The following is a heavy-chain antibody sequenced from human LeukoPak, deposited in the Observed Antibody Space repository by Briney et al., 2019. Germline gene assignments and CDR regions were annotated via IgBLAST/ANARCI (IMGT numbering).Heavy chain of an antibody. CDR1: GGSISSSPYY. D-gene: IGHD3-3*02. CDR3: ARDSIRDAFDI. J-gene: IGHJ3*02. V-gene: IGHV4-39*07. CDR2: IYYSGTT. Sequence: SETLSLTCTVSGGSISSSPYYWGWIRQPPGKGLEWIGSIYYSGTTHYNPSLKSRVTISVDTSKNQFSLKLSSVTAADTAVYYCARDSIRDAFDIWGQGTMVTVSS.